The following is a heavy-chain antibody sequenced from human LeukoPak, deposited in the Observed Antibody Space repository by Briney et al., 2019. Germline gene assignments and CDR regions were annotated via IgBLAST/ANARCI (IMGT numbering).Heavy chain of an antibody. J-gene: IGHJ4*02. V-gene: IGHV4-59*08. D-gene: IGHD3-9*01. CDR1: GGSISNYF. CDR2: IYYSGST. CDR3: ARGVRYLKYYFDY. Sequence: EPSETLSLTCSVSGGSISNYFWSWIRQPPGKGLEWIGYIYYSGSTNYNPSLKSRVTISIDTSTNQFSLKLNSVTAADTAVYYCARGVRYLKYYFDYWGQGTLVTVSS.